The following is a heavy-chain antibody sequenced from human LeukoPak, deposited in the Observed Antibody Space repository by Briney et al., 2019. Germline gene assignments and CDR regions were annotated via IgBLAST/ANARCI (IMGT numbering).Heavy chain of an antibody. J-gene: IGHJ1*01. D-gene: IGHD6-6*01. CDR3: ARARVIAARIAISFAEYFQH. Sequence: SVKVSCKASGYTFTGYYMHWVRQAPGQWLEWMGGIIPIFGTANYAQKFQGRVTITADESTSTAYMELSSLRSEDTAAYYCARARVIAARIAISFAEYFQHWGQGTLVTVSS. CDR1: GYTFTGYY. CDR2: IIPIFGTA. V-gene: IGHV1-69*13.